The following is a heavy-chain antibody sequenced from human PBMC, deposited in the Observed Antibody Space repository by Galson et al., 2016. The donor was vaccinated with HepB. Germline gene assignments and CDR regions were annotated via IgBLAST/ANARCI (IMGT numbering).Heavy chain of an antibody. Sequence: SVKVSCKASGYTFTGDYIHWVRQAPGQGLEWMGRINPNSGDTIYAQSFQGRVTMTRDTSINTAYMEVSRLRSDDTAVYYCTREAVAGTFFQYWGRGTLIIVSS. V-gene: IGHV1-2*06. CDR1: GYTFTGDY. CDR2: INPNSGDT. D-gene: IGHD6-19*01. J-gene: IGHJ1*01. CDR3: TREAVAGTFFQY.